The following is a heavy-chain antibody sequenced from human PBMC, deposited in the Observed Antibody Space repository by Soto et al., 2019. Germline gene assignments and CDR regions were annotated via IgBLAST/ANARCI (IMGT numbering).Heavy chain of an antibody. V-gene: IGHV1-69*06. Sequence: QVQLVQSGAEVKKPGSSVKVSCKASGGTFRSYAISWVRQAPGQGLEWMGGIIPIFGTANYAQKFQGRVTIPADKPTRPAYMDLSSLRSEGAAVYCCARDDGRTETYYYDGRGSPVGSYYGMYVWGQGTTVTVCS. CDR3: ARDDGRTETYYYDGRGSPVGSYYGMYV. J-gene: IGHJ6*02. CDR1: GGTFRSYA. D-gene: IGHD3-22*01. CDR2: IIPIFGTA.